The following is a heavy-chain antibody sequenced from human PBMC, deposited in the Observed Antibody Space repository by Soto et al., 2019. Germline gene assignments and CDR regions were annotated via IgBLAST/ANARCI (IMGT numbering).Heavy chain of an antibody. Sequence: QVQLVESGGGVVQPGRSLRLSCAASGFTFSSYGMHWVRQAPGKGLEWVAVISYDGSNKYYADSVKGRFTISRDNSKNTLYLQMNSLRAEDTAVYYCAKDRDSGYGYWGQGTLVTVSS. CDR3: AKDRDSGYGY. CDR2: ISYDGSNK. D-gene: IGHD5-12*01. V-gene: IGHV3-30*18. J-gene: IGHJ4*02. CDR1: GFTFSSYG.